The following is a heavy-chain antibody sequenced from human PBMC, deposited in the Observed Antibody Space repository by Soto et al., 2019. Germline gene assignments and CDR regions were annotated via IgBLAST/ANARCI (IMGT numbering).Heavy chain of an antibody. CDR3: VRDLLGSGGHFDY. V-gene: IGHV3-33*01. CDR1: AFIFSSFG. Sequence: LRLSCAASAFIFSSFGMHWVRQAPGKGLEWVAHIWYDGSNTYYADSVKGRFTISRDNSRNTVYLQMNSLRAEDTAVYHCVRDLLGSGGHFDYWGQGTPVTVSS. CDR2: IWYDGSNT. D-gene: IGHD7-27*01. J-gene: IGHJ4*02.